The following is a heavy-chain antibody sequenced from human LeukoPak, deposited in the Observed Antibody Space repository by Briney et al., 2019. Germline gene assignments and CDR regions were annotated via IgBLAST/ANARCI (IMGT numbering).Heavy chain of an antibody. D-gene: IGHD6-19*01. CDR1: GYTFTGYY. CDR2: INPNSGGT. J-gene: IGHJ4*02. V-gene: IGHV1-2*02. CDR3: ARDRFGYSSGWFDY. Sequence: GASVKVSCKASGYTFTGYYMHWVRQAPGQGLEWMRWINPNSGGTNYAQKFQGRVTMTRDTSISTAYMELSRLRSDDTAVYYCARDRFGYSSGWFDYWGQGTLVTVSP.